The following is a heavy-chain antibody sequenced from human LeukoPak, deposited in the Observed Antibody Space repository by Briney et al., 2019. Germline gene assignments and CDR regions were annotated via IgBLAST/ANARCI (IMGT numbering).Heavy chain of an antibody. Sequence: SETLSLTCTVSGGSISSSSYYWGWIRRPPGKGLEWIGNIYYSGSTYYNPSLESRVTMSLDTSKNQFSLKLSSVTAADTAVYYCASESMVTRFDSWGQGTLVTVSS. CDR2: IYYSGST. D-gene: IGHD4/OR15-4a*01. J-gene: IGHJ4*02. V-gene: IGHV4-39*07. CDR1: GGSISSSSYY. CDR3: ASESMVTRFDS.